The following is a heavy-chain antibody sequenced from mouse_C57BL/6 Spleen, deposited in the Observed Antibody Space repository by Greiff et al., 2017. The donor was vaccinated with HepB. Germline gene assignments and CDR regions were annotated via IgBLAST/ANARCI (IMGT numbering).Heavy chain of an antibody. J-gene: IGHJ4*01. D-gene: IGHD4-1*01. CDR1: GYTFTSYW. CDR2: IYPGSGST. CDR3: AKSELDYYVVDY. Sequence: QVQLQQPGAELVKPGASVKMSCKASGYTFTSYWITWVKQRPGQGLEWIGDIYPGSGSTNYNEKFKSKATLTVDTSSSTAYMQLSSLTAEDSAVYYCAKSELDYYVVDYWGQGASVTVSS. V-gene: IGHV1-55*01.